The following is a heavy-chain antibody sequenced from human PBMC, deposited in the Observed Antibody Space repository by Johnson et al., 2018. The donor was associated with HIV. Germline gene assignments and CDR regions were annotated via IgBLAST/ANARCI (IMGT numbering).Heavy chain of an antibody. Sequence: QVQLVESGGGVVQPGRSLRLSCAGSGFTFSSYGMHWVRQAPGKGLEWVAVISYDGSNKYYADSVKGRFTIFRDNSRNTLYLQMNSLRVDDTAVYYCAKGPAAVFGLVADIWGQGTKVTVSS. J-gene: IGHJ3*02. CDR2: ISYDGSNK. V-gene: IGHV3-30*19. CDR3: AKGPAAVFGLVADI. D-gene: IGHD3/OR15-3a*01. CDR1: GFTFSSYG.